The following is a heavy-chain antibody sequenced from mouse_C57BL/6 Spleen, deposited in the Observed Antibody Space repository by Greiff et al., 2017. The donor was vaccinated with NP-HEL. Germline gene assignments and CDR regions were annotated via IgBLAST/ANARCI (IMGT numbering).Heavy chain of an antibody. V-gene: IGHV2-6*03. J-gene: IGHJ3*01. CDR1: GFSLTSYG. CDR3: ARHEDDYDWDWFAY. D-gene: IGHD2-4*01. CDR2: IRSDGST. Sequence: VQLQESGPGLVAPSQSLSITCTVSGFSLTSYGVHWVRQPPGKGLEWLVVIRSDGSTTYNSALKSRLSISKDNSKSQVFLKMNSLQTDDAAMYYCARHEDDYDWDWFAYWGQGTLVTVSA.